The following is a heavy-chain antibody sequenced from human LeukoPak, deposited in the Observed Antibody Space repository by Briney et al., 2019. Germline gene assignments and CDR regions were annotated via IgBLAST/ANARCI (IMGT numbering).Heavy chain of an antibody. J-gene: IGHJ2*01. Sequence: SETLSLTCTVSGASITSNSYYWGWIRQPPGRGLEWIGSIYYSGSTYYNPSLKSRVTISVDTSKNQFSLKLSSVTAADTAVYYCARLSSSWYQDWYFDLWGRGTLVTVSS. CDR2: IYYSGST. D-gene: IGHD6-13*01. CDR1: GASITSNSYY. V-gene: IGHV4-39*01. CDR3: ARLSSSWYQDWYFDL.